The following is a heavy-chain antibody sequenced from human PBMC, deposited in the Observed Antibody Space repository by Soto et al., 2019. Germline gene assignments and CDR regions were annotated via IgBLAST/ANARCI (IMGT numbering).Heavy chain of an antibody. J-gene: IGHJ4*02. CDR3: AHRHPQCSGGGCKSGYFDY. Sequence: GSGPTLVNPTQTLTLTCTFSGFSLSTTDVGVGWIRQPPGKALEWLALIYWNDDKRYSPSLKSRLTITKDTSKNQVVLTMTDMGPVDTATYYCAHRHPQCSGGGCKSGYFDYWGQGILVTVSS. CDR2: IYWNDDK. CDR1: GFSLSTTDVG. D-gene: IGHD2-15*01. V-gene: IGHV2-5*01.